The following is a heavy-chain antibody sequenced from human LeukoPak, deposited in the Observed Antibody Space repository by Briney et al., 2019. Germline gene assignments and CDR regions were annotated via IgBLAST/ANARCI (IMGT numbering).Heavy chain of an antibody. J-gene: IGHJ6*03. Sequence: SVKVSCKASGGTFSSYAISWVRQAPGQGLEWMGGIIPIFGTANYAQKFQGRVTITTDESTSTAYMELSSLRSEDTAVYYCARGYCSSTSCPYYYYYMDVWGKGTTVTVSS. D-gene: IGHD2-2*01. CDR2: IIPIFGTA. CDR1: GGTFSSYA. V-gene: IGHV1-69*05. CDR3: ARGYCSSTSCPYYYYYMDV.